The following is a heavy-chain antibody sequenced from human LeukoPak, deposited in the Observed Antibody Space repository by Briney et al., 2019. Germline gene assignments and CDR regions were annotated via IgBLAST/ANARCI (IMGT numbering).Heavy chain of an antibody. CDR2: SFYSGGT. J-gene: IGHJ3*02. Sequence: SETLSLTCSVSGGSISNYYWSWFRQPPGKGLEWIGYSFYSGGTNYNPSLKSRVTISVDTSKKQISLKLNSVTAADTAVYYCAGIVGPRHDAFDIWGQGTMVTVSS. CDR1: GGSISNYY. V-gene: IGHV4-59*01. CDR3: AGIVGPRHDAFDI. D-gene: IGHD1-26*01.